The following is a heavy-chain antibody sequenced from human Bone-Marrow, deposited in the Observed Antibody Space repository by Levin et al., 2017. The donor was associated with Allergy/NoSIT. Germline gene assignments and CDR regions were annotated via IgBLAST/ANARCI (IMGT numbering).Heavy chain of an antibody. D-gene: IGHD3-10*01. CDR1: GGSFTSNTDY. Sequence: SETLSLTCIVSGGSFTSNTDYWGWIRQPPGKGLEWIGSIPSTGTAYYNPSLKSRVTISVDTSKNQFPLRMTSVTAGDTALYDCARLPPLLLWFGETHGHWGQGALVTVSS. J-gene: IGHJ4*02. CDR3: ARLPPLLLWFGETHGH. V-gene: IGHV4-39*01. CDR2: IPSTGTA.